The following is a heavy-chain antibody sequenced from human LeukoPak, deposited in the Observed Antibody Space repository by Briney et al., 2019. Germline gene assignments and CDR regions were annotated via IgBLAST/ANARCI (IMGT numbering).Heavy chain of an antibody. CDR1: GFTFDDYT. CDR2: ISWDGGST. J-gene: IGHJ1*01. CDR3: AKAGRQWLVLEYFQH. Sequence: GGSLRLSCAASGFTFDDYTMHWVRQAPGKGLEWVSLISWDGGSTYYADSVKGRFTISRDNSKNSLYLQMNSLRTEDTALYYCAKAGRQWLVLEYFQHWGQGTLVTVSS. V-gene: IGHV3-43*01. D-gene: IGHD6-19*01.